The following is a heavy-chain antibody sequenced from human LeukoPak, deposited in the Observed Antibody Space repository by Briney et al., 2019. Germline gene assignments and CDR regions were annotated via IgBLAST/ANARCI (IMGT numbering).Heavy chain of an antibody. J-gene: IGHJ5*02. CDR3: ARLRGRYYYGSGSSLGP. CDR2: INHSGST. CDR1: GGAFSGYY. V-gene: IGHV4-34*01. D-gene: IGHD3-10*01. Sequence: NPSETLSLTCAVYGGAFSGYYWSWIRQPPGKGLEWIWEINHSGSTNYNPSLKSRVTISVDTSKNQFSLELSSVTAADTAVYYCARLRGRYYYGSGSSLGPWGQGTLVTVSS.